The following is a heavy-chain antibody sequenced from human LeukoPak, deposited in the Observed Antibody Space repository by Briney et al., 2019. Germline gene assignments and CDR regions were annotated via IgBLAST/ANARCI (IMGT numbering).Heavy chain of an antibody. CDR2: ITPIFGIA. V-gene: IGHV1-69*04. CDR1: GCTFSSYA. Sequence: SVKVSCKASGCTFSSYAISWVRQAPGQGLEWMGRITPIFGIANYAQKFQGRVTITADKSTSTAYMELSSLRSEDTAVYYCASTDSSGYYKERFDYWGQGTLVTVSS. D-gene: IGHD3-22*01. CDR3: ASTDSSGYYKERFDY. J-gene: IGHJ4*02.